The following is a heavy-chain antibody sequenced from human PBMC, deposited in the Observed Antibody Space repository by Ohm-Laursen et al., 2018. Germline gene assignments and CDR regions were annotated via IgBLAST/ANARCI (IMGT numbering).Heavy chain of an antibody. J-gene: IGHJ3*01. Sequence: SLRLSCSATGFTFDDHYMDWVRQAPGKGLELVARSRDKANSYTTAYVASVKGRFSISRDDSENSLYLQMNSLKTEDTAVYYCARTRNFQPYDVWGQGTMVNVSS. D-gene: IGHD2/OR15-2a*01. V-gene: IGHV3-72*01. CDR2: SRDKANSYTT. CDR1: GFTFDDHY. CDR3: ARTRNFQPYDV.